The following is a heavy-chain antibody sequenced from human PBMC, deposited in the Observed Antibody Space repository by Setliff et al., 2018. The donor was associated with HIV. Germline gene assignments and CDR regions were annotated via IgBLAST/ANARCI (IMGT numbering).Heavy chain of an antibody. CDR1: GFIFNTYS. CDR3: ARVTVDWGFGNAFDI. J-gene: IGHJ3*02. D-gene: IGHD7-27*01. Sequence: GGSLRLSCAVSGFIFNTYSMNWVRQAPGKGLEWVSSISSTSNYIYYADSVKGRFTISRDNAKNSLYLQMNSLRAEDTAVYYCARVTVDWGFGNAFDIWGQGTMVTVSS. V-gene: IGHV3-21*01. CDR2: ISSTSNYI.